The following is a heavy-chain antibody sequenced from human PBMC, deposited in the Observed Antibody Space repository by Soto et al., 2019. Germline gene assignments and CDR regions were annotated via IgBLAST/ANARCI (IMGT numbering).Heavy chain of an antibody. CDR3: TKGRGGSGSLTPSVDF. CDR1: GFTFNNYA. V-gene: IGHV3-23*01. D-gene: IGHD3-10*01. J-gene: IGHJ4*02. Sequence: EVQLLESGGGLVQPGGSLRLSCAASGFTFNNYAMTWVRQAPGKGREWVSAISGGGDTTSYAESVKGRFTVARDGSKNTLYLQMSSLRAEDTALYYCTKGRGGSGSLTPSVDFWGQGTLVTVSS. CDR2: ISGGGDTT.